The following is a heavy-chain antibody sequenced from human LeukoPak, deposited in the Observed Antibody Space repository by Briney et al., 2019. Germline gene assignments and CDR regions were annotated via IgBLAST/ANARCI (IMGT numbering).Heavy chain of an antibody. CDR1: GGSISSYY. CDR2: IYYSGST. V-gene: IGHV4-59*01. CDR3: VAARLGYFQR. D-gene: IGHD6-6*01. Sequence: SETLSLTCTVSGGSISSYYWSWIRQPPGKGLEWIGYIYYSGSTNYNPSLKSRVTISVDTSKNQFSLKLSSVTAADTAVYYCVAARLGYFQRWGQGTLVTVSS. J-gene: IGHJ1*01.